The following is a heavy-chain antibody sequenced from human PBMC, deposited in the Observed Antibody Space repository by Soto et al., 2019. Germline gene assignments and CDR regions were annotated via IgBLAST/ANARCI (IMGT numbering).Heavy chain of an antibody. D-gene: IGHD3-9*01. CDR1: GFTFDDYT. Sequence: GGSLRLSCAASGFTFDDYTMHWVRQAPGKGLEWVSLISWDGGSTYYADSVKGRFTISRDNSKNSLYLQMNSLRTEDTALYYCAKGRGILTGYGVDYYYGMDVWGQGTTVTVSS. J-gene: IGHJ6*02. CDR2: ISWDGGST. CDR3: AKGRGILTGYGVDYYYGMDV. V-gene: IGHV3-43*01.